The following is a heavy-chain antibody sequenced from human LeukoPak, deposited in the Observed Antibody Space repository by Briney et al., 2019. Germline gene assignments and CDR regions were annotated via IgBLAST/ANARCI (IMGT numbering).Heavy chain of an antibody. CDR3: ARVGSIAAAGTPDY. Sequence: GGSLRLSCAASGFTFSDYYMSWIRQAPGKGLEWVSHISSSGSHTNYADSVKGRFTISRDNAKNSLSLQVNSLRADDTAVYYCARVGSIAAAGTPDYWGQGTLVTVSS. V-gene: IGHV3-11*06. D-gene: IGHD6-13*01. CDR1: GFTFSDYY. CDR2: ISSSGSHT. J-gene: IGHJ4*02.